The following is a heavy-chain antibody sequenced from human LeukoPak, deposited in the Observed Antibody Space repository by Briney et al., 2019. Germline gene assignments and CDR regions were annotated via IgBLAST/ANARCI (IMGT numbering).Heavy chain of an antibody. J-gene: IGHJ4*02. CDR3: ARSLPYGTTWYGRSDF. Sequence: GGSLRLSCAASGLTFSSSAMSWVRQAPGKGLEWVANIRQDGDTKYYVDSVKGRFTISRDNAMNSLYLQMNSLRAEDTAIYYCARSLPYGTTWYGRSDFWGQGTLVTVSS. CDR1: GLTFSSSA. CDR2: IRQDGDTK. D-gene: IGHD6-13*01. V-gene: IGHV3-7*03.